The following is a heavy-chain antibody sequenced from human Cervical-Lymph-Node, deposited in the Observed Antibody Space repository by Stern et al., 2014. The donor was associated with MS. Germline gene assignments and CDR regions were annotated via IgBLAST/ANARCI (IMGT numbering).Heavy chain of an antibody. V-gene: IGHV2-70D*14. CDR2: LDWADDK. CDR1: GFSLNTSGMS. J-gene: IGHJ4*02. D-gene: IGHD3-9*01. Sequence: QVTLKESGPALVKPTQTLTLTCTFSGFSLNTSGMSVSWIRQPPGKALEWLALLDWADDKFYSTSLKSRLTISKDTSKNQVVLTMTNMDPVDTATYYCARIRQYILTGFHIAIFDYWGQGTLVTVSS. CDR3: ARIRQYILTGFHIAIFDY.